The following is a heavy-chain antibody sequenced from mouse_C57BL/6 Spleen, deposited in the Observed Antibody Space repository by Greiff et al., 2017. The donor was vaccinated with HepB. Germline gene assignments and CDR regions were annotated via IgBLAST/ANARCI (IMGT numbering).Heavy chain of an antibody. CDR1: GYTFTSYW. Sequence: QVQLQQSGAELVRPGSSVKLSCKASGYTFTSYWMHWVKQRPIQGLEWIGNIDPSDSETHYNQKFKDKATLTVDKSSSTAYMQLSSLTSEDSAVYYCARYRGSSYYFDYWGQGTTLTVSS. V-gene: IGHV1-52*01. J-gene: IGHJ2*01. CDR2: IDPSDSET. D-gene: IGHD1-1*01. CDR3: ARYRGSSYYFDY.